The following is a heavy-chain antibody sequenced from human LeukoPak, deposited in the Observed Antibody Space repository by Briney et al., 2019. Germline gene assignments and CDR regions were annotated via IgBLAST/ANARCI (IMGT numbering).Heavy chain of an antibody. J-gene: IGHJ3*01. D-gene: IGHD3-22*01. CDR2: ISSSGSTI. CDR3: AKDYYYDPVDAFDV. CDR1: GFTFSDYY. Sequence: PGGSLRLSCAASGFTFSDYYMSWIRQAPGKGLEWVSYISSSGSTIYYADSVKGRFTISRDNAKNSLYLQMNSLRAEDTAVYYCAKDYYYDPVDAFDVWGQGTMVSVSS. V-gene: IGHV3-11*01.